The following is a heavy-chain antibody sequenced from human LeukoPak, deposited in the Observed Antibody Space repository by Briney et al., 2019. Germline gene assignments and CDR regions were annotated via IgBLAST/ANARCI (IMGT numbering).Heavy chain of an antibody. CDR1: GFAFSSYG. CDR3: ARSQSSSLIDY. V-gene: IGHV3-33*01. J-gene: IGHJ4*02. Sequence: GGSLRLSCAASGFAFSSYGMHWVRQAPGKGLEWVAVIWYDGSSKDYADSVKGRFTLSRDNSKNTLYLQMNSLTVEDTAVYYCARSQSSSLIDYWGQGTLVTVSS. CDR2: IWYDGSSK. D-gene: IGHD6-13*01.